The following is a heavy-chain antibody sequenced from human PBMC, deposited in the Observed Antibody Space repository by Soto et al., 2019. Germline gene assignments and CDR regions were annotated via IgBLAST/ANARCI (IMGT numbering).Heavy chain of an antibody. CDR3: VRTSLVVSAATREDY. J-gene: IGHJ4*02. CDR1: GFTFISYW. D-gene: IGHD2-15*01. CDR2: INSDGSST. Sequence: EVQLVESGGGLVQPGGSLRLSCAASGFTFISYWMHWVRQATGKGLVWGSRINSDGSSTSYADSVKGRFTISRDNAKKTVYLQMTSLRAEDTAVYYCVRTSLVVSAATREDYWGQGTLVIVSS. V-gene: IGHV3-74*01.